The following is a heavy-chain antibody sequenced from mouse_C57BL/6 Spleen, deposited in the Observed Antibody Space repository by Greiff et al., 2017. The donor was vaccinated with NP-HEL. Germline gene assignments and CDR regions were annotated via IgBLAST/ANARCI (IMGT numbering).Heavy chain of an antibody. V-gene: IGHV1-62-2*01. J-gene: IGHJ1*03. CDR3: ASHEPLITTVVADWYFDV. CDR1: GYTFTEYT. D-gene: IGHD1-1*01. Sequence: VQLQQSGAELVKPGASVKLSCKASGYTFTEYTIHWVKQRSGQGLEWIGWFYPGSGSIKYNEKFKDKATLTADKSSSTVYMELSRLTSEDSAVYFCASHEPLITTVVADWYFDVWGTGTTVTVSS. CDR2: FYPGSGSI.